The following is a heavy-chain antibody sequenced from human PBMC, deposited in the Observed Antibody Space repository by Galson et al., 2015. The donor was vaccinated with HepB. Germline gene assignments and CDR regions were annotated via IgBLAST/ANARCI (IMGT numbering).Heavy chain of an antibody. CDR3: ARDGSYSSGWYDY. J-gene: IGHJ4*02. V-gene: IGHV3-21*01. CDR2: ISSSSYI. CDR1: GFTFSSYS. Sequence: SLRLSCAASGFTFSSYSMNWVRQAPGKGLEWVSSISSSSYIYYADSVKGRFTISRDNAKNSLYLQMNSLRAEDTAVYYCARDGSYSSGWYDYWGQGTLVTVSS. D-gene: IGHD6-19*01.